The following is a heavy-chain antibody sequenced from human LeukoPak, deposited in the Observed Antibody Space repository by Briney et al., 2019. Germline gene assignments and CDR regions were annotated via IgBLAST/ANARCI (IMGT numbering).Heavy chain of an antibody. V-gene: IGHV1-8*03. CDR3: ARAPITMVRGVMGGNWFDP. CDR2: MNPNSGNT. J-gene: IGHJ5*02. D-gene: IGHD3-10*01. CDR1: GYTFTSYD. Sequence: VASVKVSCKASGYTFTSYDINWVRQATGQGLEWMGWMNPNSGNTGYAQKFQGRVTITRNTSISTAYMELSRLRSDDTAVYYCARAPITMVRGVMGGNWFDPWGQGTLVTVSS.